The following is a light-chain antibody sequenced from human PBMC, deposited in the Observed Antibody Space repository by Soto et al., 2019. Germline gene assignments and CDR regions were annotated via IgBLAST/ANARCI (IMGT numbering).Light chain of an antibody. CDR3: SSYTTSSTRV. CDR2: EVS. J-gene: IGLJ1*01. Sequence: QSALTQPASVSGSPGQSITISCTGTSSDVGGYNYVSWYQHHPGKTPKLLIYEVSNRPSGVSNRFSGSKSDNTASLTISGLQAEDEADYYCSSYTTSSTRVFGTGIKLTVL. V-gene: IGLV2-14*01. CDR1: SSDVGGYNY.